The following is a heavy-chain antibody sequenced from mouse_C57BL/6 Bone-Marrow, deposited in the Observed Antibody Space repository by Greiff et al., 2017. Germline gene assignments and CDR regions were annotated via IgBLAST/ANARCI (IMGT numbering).Heavy chain of an antibody. CDR2: IDPRSGNT. D-gene: IGHD2-2*01. CDR3: AISDYGLRRDTYAMDY. CDR1: GYTFTSYG. Sequence: QVQLQQSGAELARPGASVKLSCKASGYTFTSYGMSWVKQRPGQGLEWIGEIDPRSGNTYYNQKFKGKATLTADKSSSTAYMKVHSLTSEDSAVDFCAISDYGLRRDTYAMDYWGQGTSVTVSS. J-gene: IGHJ4*01. V-gene: IGHV1-81*01.